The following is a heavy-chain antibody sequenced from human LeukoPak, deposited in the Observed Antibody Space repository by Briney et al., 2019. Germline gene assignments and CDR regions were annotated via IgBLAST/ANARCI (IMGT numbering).Heavy chain of an antibody. D-gene: IGHD3-10*01. CDR2: IYPGDSDT. J-gene: IGHJ3*02. CDR3: ARPYDSGSLDAFDI. CDR1: GYNFATYW. Sequence: GESLKISCKGSGYNFATYWIAWVRQMPGKGLEWMGIIYPGDSDTRYSPSFQGQVTVSADKSISTAYLQRSSLKASDTAMYYCARPYDSGSLDAFDIWGQGTMVTVSS. V-gene: IGHV5-51*01.